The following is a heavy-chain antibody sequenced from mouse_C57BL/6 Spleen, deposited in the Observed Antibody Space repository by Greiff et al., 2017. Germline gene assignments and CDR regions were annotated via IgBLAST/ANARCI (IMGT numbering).Heavy chain of an antibody. CDR2: IYPGDGDT. CDR3: AREGTYDYDGAWFAY. V-gene: IGHV1-80*01. Sequence: QVQLKQSGAELVKPGASVKISCKASGYAFSSYWMNWVKQRPGKGLEWIGQIYPGDGDTNYNGKFKGKATLTADKSSSTAYMQLSSLTSEDSAVYFCAREGTYDYDGAWFAYWGQGTLVTVSA. CDR1: GYAFSSYW. J-gene: IGHJ3*01. D-gene: IGHD2-4*01.